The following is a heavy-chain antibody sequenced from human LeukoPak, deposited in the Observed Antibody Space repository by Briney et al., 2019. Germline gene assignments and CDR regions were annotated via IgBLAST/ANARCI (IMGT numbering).Heavy chain of an antibody. CDR2: TLYSGGT. CDR1: GVSLSSGSYL. V-gene: IGHV4-31*03. CDR3: ARDRGGGMGV. J-gene: IGHJ6*01. D-gene: IGHD3-16*01. Sequence: SETLSLTCTVSGVSLSSGSYLWNWIRQHPGKGLEWIGHTLYSGGTYYNPSLKSRLTISVDTSKNQLSLKLTSVTAADTAVYYCARDRGGGMGVWGQGTTVTVSS.